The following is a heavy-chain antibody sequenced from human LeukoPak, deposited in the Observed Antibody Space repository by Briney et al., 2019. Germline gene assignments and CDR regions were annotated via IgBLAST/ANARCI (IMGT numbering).Heavy chain of an antibody. CDR2: INSDGSIT. D-gene: IGHD1-26*01. Sequence: GGSLRLSCAASKFTFSTYWMHWVRQVPGKGLVSVARINSDGSITNYTDSVKGRFTISRVNAKNTLYLQMNSLRVEDTAVYYCSRGPQHGATYYLDWGQGTLVTVSS. J-gene: IGHJ4*02. CDR3: SRGPQHGATYYLD. CDR1: KFTFSTYW. V-gene: IGHV3-74*01.